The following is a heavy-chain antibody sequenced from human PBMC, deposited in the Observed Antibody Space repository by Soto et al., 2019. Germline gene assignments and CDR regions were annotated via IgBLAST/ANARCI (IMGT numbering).Heavy chain of an antibody. CDR2: IDPDDSYT. Sequence: GESLKISCQGPGYSFTTYWISWVRQVPGKGLEWMGRIDPDDSYTDYSPSLQGHVAFSTDKSINTAYLQWSSLKASDTAMYYCARLPLRVSSSSDGAPPYACDIWGQGTMVTVSS. V-gene: IGHV5-10-1*01. J-gene: IGHJ3*02. CDR3: ARLPLRVSSSSDGAPPYACDI. D-gene: IGHD2-2*01. CDR1: GYSFTTYW.